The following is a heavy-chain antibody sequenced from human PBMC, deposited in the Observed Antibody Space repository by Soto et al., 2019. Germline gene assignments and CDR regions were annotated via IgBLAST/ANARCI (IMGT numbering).Heavy chain of an antibody. Sequence: SETLSLTCAFYGGSLSGYYWSWIRQPPGKGLEWSGEINHIGNTNYNPSLKSRVTISLDTSKNQLSLKLSSVTAADTAVYYSARGFESYSYHGMDVWGQGTTVTVSS. V-gene: IGHV4-34*01. CDR2: INHIGNT. CDR3: ARGFESYSYHGMDV. J-gene: IGHJ6*02. D-gene: IGHD3-9*01. CDR1: GGSLSGYY.